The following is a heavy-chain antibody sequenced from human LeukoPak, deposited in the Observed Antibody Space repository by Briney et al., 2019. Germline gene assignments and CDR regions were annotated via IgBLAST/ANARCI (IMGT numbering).Heavy chain of an antibody. V-gene: IGHV3-53*01. CDR2: IYSGGST. J-gene: IGHJ4*02. Sequence: PGGSLRLSCAASGFTVSSNYMSWVRQAPGKGLEWVSVIYSGGSTYYADSVKGRFTVSRDNSKNTLYLQLNSLRAEDTAVYYCAKIYRESNGRGFDCWGQGTLVSVSS. CDR1: GFTVSSNY. D-gene: IGHD2-8*01. CDR3: AKIYRESNGRGFDC.